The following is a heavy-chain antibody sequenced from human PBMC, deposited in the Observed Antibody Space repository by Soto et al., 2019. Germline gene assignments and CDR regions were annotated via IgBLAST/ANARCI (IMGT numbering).Heavy chain of an antibody. V-gene: IGHV4-31*03. J-gene: IGHJ6*02. D-gene: IGHD2-21*02. CDR3: PRDCYSRAGDCLTILDV. CDR2: IYYSGST. Sequence: QVQLQESGPGLVKPSQTLSLTCTVSGDSISSGCYYWSWIRQHPGKGLEWIGYIYYSGSTYYNPALKGRVTRLLDTFKSQFALQLSSVTAAQTAVYYCPRDCYSRAGDCLTILDVWGQGTTGTVSS. CDR1: GDSISSGCYY.